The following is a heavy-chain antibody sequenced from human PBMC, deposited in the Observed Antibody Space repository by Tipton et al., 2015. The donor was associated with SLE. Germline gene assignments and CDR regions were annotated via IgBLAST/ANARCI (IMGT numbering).Heavy chain of an antibody. Sequence: TLSLTCAVYGGSFSGYYWSWIRQPPGKGLEWIGEINHSGSTNHNPSLNSRVTISVDTPKNQFSLKLSSVTAADTAVYYCATLKFWGELGIGRDYWVQGTLVTVSS. CDR3: ATLKFWGELGIGRDY. J-gene: IGHJ4*02. D-gene: IGHD3-3*01. CDR2: INHSGST. CDR1: GGSFSGYY. V-gene: IGHV4-34*01.